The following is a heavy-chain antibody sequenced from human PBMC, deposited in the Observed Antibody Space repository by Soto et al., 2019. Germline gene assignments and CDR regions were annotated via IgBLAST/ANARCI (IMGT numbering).Heavy chain of an antibody. D-gene: IGHD3-22*01. V-gene: IGHV3-11*06. CDR1: GFTFSDYY. J-gene: IGHJ4*02. Sequence: GGSLRLSCAASGFTFSDYYMSWIRRAPGKGLEWVSYISSSSSYTNYADSVKGRFTISRDNAKNSLYLQMNSLRAEDTAVYYCARDREKAYYYDSSGSMDYWGQGTLVTVAS. CDR2: ISSSSSYT. CDR3: ARDREKAYYYDSSGSMDY.